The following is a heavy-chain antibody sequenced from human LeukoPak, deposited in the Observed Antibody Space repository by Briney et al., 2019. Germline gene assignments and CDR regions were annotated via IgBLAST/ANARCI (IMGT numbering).Heavy chain of an antibody. CDR2: IYSGSST. D-gene: IGHD6-13*01. CDR1: GFSFSLYS. V-gene: IGHV3-66*01. J-gene: IGHJ3*02. CDR3: ARDLDSSSWHGDAFDI. Sequence: GGSLRLSCAASGFSFSLYSMNWVRQAPGKGLECVSVIYSGSSTYYADSVKGRFTVSRDNSKNTLNLQMNSLRVEDTAVYYCARDLDSSSWHGDAFDIWGQGTMVTVSS.